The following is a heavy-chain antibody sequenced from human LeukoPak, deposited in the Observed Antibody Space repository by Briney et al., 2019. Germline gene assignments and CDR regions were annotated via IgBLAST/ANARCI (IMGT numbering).Heavy chain of an antibody. Sequence: ASVKVSCKASGYTFTNYGISWVRQAPGQGLEWMGWISTYNGNTDYAQKLRGRVTMTTDTSTSTAYMELRSLRSDDTAVHYCARITYDFWSGYYMPDDPWGQGTLVTVSS. J-gene: IGHJ5*02. CDR2: ISTYNGNT. D-gene: IGHD3-3*01. CDR1: GYTFTNYG. CDR3: ARITYDFWSGYYMPDDP. V-gene: IGHV1-18*01.